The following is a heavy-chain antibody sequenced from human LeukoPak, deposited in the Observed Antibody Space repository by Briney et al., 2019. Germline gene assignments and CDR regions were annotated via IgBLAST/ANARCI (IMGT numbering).Heavy chain of an antibody. CDR2: IYPGGSDT. J-gene: IGHJ4*02. V-gene: IGHV5-51*01. Sequence: GESLKISCKGSGYSFTSYWTGWVRQMPGKGLEWMGIIYPGGSDTRYSPSFQGQVTISADKSISTAYLQWSSLKASDTAMYYCARGTYSYGYAFDYWGQGTLVTVSS. D-gene: IGHD5-18*01. CDR1: GYSFTSYW. CDR3: ARGTYSYGYAFDY.